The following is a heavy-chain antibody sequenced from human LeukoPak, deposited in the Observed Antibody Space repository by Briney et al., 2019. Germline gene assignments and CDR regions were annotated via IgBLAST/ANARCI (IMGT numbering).Heavy chain of an antibody. CDR2: VYTSGST. V-gene: IGHV4-61*02. CDR3: AREYYDSSGYPGVWYFDL. J-gene: IGHJ2*01. D-gene: IGHD3-22*01. CDR1: GGSINSGTNY. Sequence: SQTLSLTCTVSGGSINSGTNYWSWIRQPAGKGLEWIGRVYTSGSTSYNPSFKSRATISLDTSKNQFSLKLSSVTAADTAVYYCAREYYDSSGYPGVWYFDLWGRGTLVTVSS.